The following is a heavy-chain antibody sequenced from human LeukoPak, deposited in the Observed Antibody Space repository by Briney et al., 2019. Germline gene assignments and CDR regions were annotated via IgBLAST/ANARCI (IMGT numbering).Heavy chain of an antibody. D-gene: IGHD3-3*01. CDR1: GGSISSSSCY. CDR2: IYYSGST. J-gene: IGHJ5*02. Sequence: SETLSLTCTVSGGSISSSSCYWGWIRQPPGKGLEWIGSIYYSGSTYYNPSLKKRVPISVDTSKIQFSLKLSSVTAANTAVYYCARDKISGGFWSGYYQNWFDPWGQGSLVTVSS. CDR3: ARDKISGGFWSGYYQNWFDP. V-gene: IGHV4-39*07.